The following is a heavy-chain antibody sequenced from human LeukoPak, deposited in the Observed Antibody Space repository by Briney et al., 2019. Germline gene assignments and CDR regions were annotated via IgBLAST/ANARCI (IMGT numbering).Heavy chain of an antibody. CDR2: ITASSRTK. CDR3: ARDITMVRTYYYNGVDV. Sequence: PGGSLRLSCAASGFTFSVYSMNWVRQAPGKGLEWVSYITASSRTKYYADSVKGRFSISRDNAKNSLFLQLNSLRAEDTAIYYCARDITMVRTYYYNGVDVWGQGTTVTVSS. D-gene: IGHD4/OR15-4a*01. J-gene: IGHJ6*02. CDR1: GFTFSVYS. V-gene: IGHV3-48*01.